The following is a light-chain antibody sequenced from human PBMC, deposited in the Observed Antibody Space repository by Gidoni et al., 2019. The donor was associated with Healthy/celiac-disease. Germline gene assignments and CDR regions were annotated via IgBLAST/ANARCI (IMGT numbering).Light chain of an antibody. V-gene: IGKV4-1*01. Sequence: DIVMTQSPDSLSASLGERATINCKSSQSVLYNANNYNYLAWYQQKPGQPPNLLIYWASTRESGISDRFSGSGSGTDFTLTISSLQAEDVAVYYCQQYYTNTPTFGGGTKVEIK. CDR2: WAS. J-gene: IGKJ4*01. CDR1: QSVLYNANNYNY. CDR3: QQYYTNTPT.